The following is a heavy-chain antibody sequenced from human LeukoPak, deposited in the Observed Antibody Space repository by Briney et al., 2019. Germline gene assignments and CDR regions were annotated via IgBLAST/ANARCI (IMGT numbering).Heavy chain of an antibody. CDR2: INPSGGST. Sequence: EASVKVSCTASGYTFTSYYMHWVRQAPGQGLEWMGIINPSGGSTSYAQKFQGRVTMTRDTSTSTAYMELSSLRSEDTAVYYCARAGWYQAFDIWGQGTMVTVSS. J-gene: IGHJ3*02. CDR3: ARAGWYQAFDI. V-gene: IGHV1-46*01. D-gene: IGHD2-2*01. CDR1: GYTFTSYY.